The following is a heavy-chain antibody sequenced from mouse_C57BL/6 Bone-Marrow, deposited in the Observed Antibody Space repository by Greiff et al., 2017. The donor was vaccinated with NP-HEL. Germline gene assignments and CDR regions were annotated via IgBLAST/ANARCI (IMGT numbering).Heavy chain of an antibody. CDR3: ARDYYGSSYEGYAMDY. CDR2: IDPSDSYT. V-gene: IGHV1-59*01. J-gene: IGHJ4*01. CDR1: GYTFTSYW. D-gene: IGHD1-1*01. Sequence: QVQLQQPGAELVRPGTSVKLSCKASGYTFTSYWMHWVKQRPGQGLEWIGVIDPSDSYTNYNQKFKGKATLTVYTSSSTAYMQLSSLTSEDSAVYYCARDYYGSSYEGYAMDYWGQGTSVTVSS.